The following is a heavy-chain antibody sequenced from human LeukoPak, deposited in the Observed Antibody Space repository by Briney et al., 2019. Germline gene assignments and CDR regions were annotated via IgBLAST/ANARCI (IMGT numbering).Heavy chain of an antibody. CDR1: GFTFSTLP. V-gene: IGHV3-64*04. Sequence: PGGSLRLSCSASGFTFSTLPMHWVRQAPGKGLEYVSGSSSNGGSTYYADSAKGRFTISRDNSKNTPYLQMNSLRAEDTAVYYCARIKYFENWGQGTLVTVSS. CDR3: ARIKYFEN. CDR2: SSSNGGST. J-gene: IGHJ4*02.